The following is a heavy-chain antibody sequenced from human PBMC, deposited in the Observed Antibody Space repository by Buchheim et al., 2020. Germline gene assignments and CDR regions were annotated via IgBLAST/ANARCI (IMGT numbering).Heavy chain of an antibody. V-gene: IGHV3-11*06. CDR3: ARDQPEEYCSSTSCYYYYYGMDI. CDR2: ISSSSSYT. CDR1: GFTFSDYY. D-gene: IGHD2-2*01. Sequence: QVQLVESGGGLVKPGGSLRLSCAASGFTFSDYYMSWIRQAPGKGLEWVSYISSSSSYTNYADSVKGRFTISRDNAKNYTSLQMNSLRAEDTAVYYCARDQPEEYCSSTSCYYYYYGMDIWGQGTT. J-gene: IGHJ6*02.